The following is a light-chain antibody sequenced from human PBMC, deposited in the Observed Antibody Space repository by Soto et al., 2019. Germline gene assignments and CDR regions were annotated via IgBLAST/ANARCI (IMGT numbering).Light chain of an antibody. V-gene: IGKV1-5*01. CDR2: EAS. Sequence: DIQMTQSPSTLSASVGDRVTITCRASQSISGWLAWYQQKPGKAPKVLIYEASNLEPGVPSRFSGSGSGTEFTLAIRSLQPDDFATQYCQRYDSYSMYTFGQGTKPEIK. CDR3: QRYDSYSMYT. CDR1: QSISGW. J-gene: IGKJ2*01.